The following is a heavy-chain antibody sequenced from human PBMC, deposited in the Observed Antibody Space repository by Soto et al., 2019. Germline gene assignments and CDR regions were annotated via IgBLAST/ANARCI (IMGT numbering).Heavy chain of an antibody. CDR2: INPSGGST. J-gene: IGHJ1*01. V-gene: IGHV1-46*01. Sequence: QVQLVQSGAEVKKPGASVKVSCKASGYTFTSYYMHWVRQAPGQELEWMGIINPSGGSTSYAQKFQGRFTMNRDTCMSTVYMELSSLRSEDTAVSYCARARDYYCSGGSFPLQHWFQGTLVTASS. CDR1: GYTFTSYY. CDR3: ARARDYYCSGGSFPLQH. D-gene: IGHD2-15*01.